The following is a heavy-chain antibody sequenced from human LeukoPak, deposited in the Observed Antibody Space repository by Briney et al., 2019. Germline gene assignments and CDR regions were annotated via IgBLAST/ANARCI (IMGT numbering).Heavy chain of an antibody. CDR3: ARGNYFGSGSFDN. CDR2: INPNSGGT. J-gene: IGHJ4*02. CDR1: GYTFTGYY. Sequence: ASVKVSCKASGYTFTGYYMHWVRQAPGQGLEWMGWINPNSGGTNYAQKFQGRVTMTRDTSISTAYMELSSLRSEDTAVYYCARGNYFGSGSFDNWGQGTLVTVSS. V-gene: IGHV1-2*02. D-gene: IGHD3-10*01.